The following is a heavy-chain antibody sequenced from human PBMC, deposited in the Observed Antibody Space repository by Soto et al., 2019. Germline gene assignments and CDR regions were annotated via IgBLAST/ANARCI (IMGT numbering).Heavy chain of an antibody. CDR1: GYTFTSYA. CDR3: ARDYDFWSGYYNGNWFDP. D-gene: IGHD3-3*01. Sequence: QVQLVQSGAEVKKPGASVKVSCKASGYTFTSYAMHWVRQAPGQRLEWMGWINAGNGNTKYSQKFQGRVTITRDTSASTAYMELGSLRSEDTAVYYCARDYDFWSGYYNGNWFDPWGQGTLVTVSS. J-gene: IGHJ5*02. V-gene: IGHV1-3*01. CDR2: INAGNGNT.